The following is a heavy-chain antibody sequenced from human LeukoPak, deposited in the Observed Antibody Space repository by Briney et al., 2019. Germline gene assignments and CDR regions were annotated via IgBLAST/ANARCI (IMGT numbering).Heavy chain of an antibody. J-gene: IGHJ4*02. CDR3: GRLRVPDS. CDR1: GFTFSSSW. V-gene: IGHV3-7*01. CDR2: ISPDGSET. Sequence: PGGSLRLSCAASGFTFSSSWMSWVRQAPGKGLEWVANISPDGSETNYVDYVKGRFTISRDNAKNSLYLQMNSLRAEDTAVYYCGRLRVPDSWGQGTLVIVSS.